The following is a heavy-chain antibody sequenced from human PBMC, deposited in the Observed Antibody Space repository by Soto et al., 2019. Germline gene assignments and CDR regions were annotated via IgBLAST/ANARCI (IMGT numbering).Heavy chain of an antibody. J-gene: IGHJ4*02. Sequence: ASVKVSCKASGYTFTSYGISWVRQAPGQGLEWMGWISAYNGNTNYAQKLQGRVTMTTDTSTSTAYMELRSLRSDDTAVYYCARDIYYYDSSGYVDYFDYWGQGTLVTVSS. V-gene: IGHV1-18*01. CDR2: ISAYNGNT. CDR3: ARDIYYYDSSGYVDYFDY. CDR1: GYTFTSYG. D-gene: IGHD3-22*01.